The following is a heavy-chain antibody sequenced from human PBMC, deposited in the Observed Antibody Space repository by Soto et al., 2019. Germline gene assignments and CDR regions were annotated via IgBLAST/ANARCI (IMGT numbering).Heavy chain of an antibody. CDR1: GGSISSGDYY. Sequence: PSETLSLTCTVSGGSISSGDYYWSWIRQPPGKGLEWIGYIYYSGSTYYNPSLKSRVTISVDTSKNQFSLKLSSVTAADTAVYNCARHVSGSESSYFDFWGQGTLVTVSS. CDR3: ARHVSGSESSYFDF. V-gene: IGHV4-30-4*01. CDR2: IYYSGST. D-gene: IGHD3-10*01. J-gene: IGHJ4*02.